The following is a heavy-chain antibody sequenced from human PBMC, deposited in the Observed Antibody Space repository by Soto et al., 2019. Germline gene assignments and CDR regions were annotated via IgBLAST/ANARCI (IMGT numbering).Heavy chain of an antibody. CDR3: AKVSRKGSAIDFDY. CDR2: VNPNNGDT. D-gene: IGHD3-10*01. Sequence: QVQLVQSGAELKKPGASVEVSCKASGYTFSNYDMNWVRQATGQGPEWIGWVNPNNGDTGYAQKFHGRVTLTTDISTTTAYMELTSLRSEDTAIYYCAKVSRKGSAIDFDYWGQGTLITVSS. CDR1: GYTFSNYD. V-gene: IGHV1-8*01. J-gene: IGHJ4*02.